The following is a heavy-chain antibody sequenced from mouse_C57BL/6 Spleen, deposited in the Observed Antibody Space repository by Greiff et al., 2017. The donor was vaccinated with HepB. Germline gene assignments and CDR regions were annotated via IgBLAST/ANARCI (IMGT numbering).Heavy chain of an antibody. CDR2: INPSNGGT. D-gene: IGHD1-1*01. J-gene: IGHJ1*03. CDR1: GYTFTSYW. Sequence: VQLQQPGTELVKPGASVKLSCKASGYTFTSYWMHWVKQRPGQGLEWIGNINPSNGGTNYNEKFKSKATLTVDKSSSTAYMQLSILTSEDSAVYYCARGNYYGSSFYWYFDVWGTGTTVTVSS. V-gene: IGHV1-53*01. CDR3: ARGNYYGSSFYWYFDV.